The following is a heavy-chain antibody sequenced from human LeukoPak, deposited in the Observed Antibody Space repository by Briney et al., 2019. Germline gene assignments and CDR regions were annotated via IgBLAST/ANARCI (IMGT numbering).Heavy chain of an antibody. J-gene: IGHJ3*02. CDR2: IYTSKST. V-gene: IGHV4-61*02. CDR1: CASISSGSYY. D-gene: IGHD3/OR15-3a*01. CDR3: ARGDFGATGAFDI. Sequence: SQTLSLTCTVSCASISSGSYYWTWLRQPAGKGLEWIGRIYTSKSTQYNPSLTSRATIPVDTSKNQFSLKLRSVTAADTAVYYCARGDFGATGAFDIWGQGTMVTVSS.